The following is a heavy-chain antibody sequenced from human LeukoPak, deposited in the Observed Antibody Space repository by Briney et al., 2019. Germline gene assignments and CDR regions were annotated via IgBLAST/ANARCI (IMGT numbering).Heavy chain of an antibody. CDR3: ARDRVVGATVGAFDI. J-gene: IGHJ3*02. Sequence: GGSLRLSCAASGFTFSNYDMHWVRQFTDKRLEWVSGIGIAADTYYPGSVKGRFTISRENAKNSLYLEMSSLRAGDTAVYYCARDRVVGATVGAFDIWGQGTMVTVSS. CDR1: GFTFSNYD. V-gene: IGHV3-13*04. D-gene: IGHD1-26*01. CDR2: IGIAADT.